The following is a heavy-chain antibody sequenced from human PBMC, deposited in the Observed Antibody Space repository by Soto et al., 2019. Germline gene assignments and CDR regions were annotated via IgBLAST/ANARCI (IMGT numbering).Heavy chain of an antibody. CDR2: IGSTGAST. J-gene: IGHJ5*01. D-gene: IGHD3-16*01. CDR1: GFTFSHSA. Sequence: GGSLRLSCSASGFTFSHSAMHWVRQAPGKGLEYVAAIGSTGASTYYPGSVKGRFIISRDNSKNTLFLQMNSLRPEDTAVYYCGRGGGAYAGSSLWFDSWGQGTLVTVSS. CDR3: GRGGGAYAGSSLWFDS. V-gene: IGHV3-64D*06.